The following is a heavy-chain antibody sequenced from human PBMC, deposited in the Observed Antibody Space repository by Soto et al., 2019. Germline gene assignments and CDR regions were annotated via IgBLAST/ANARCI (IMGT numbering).Heavy chain of an antibody. CDR3: ARHTKDIVSGYFDE. CDR2: IYYSGST. Sequence: SETLSLTCTVSGGSISSSSYYWGWIRQPPGKGLEWIGSIYYSGSTYYNPSLKSRVTISVDTSKNQFSLKLSSVTAADTAVYYCARHTKDIVSGYFDEWGQGTLVTVSS. CDR1: GGSISSSSYY. J-gene: IGHJ4*02. V-gene: IGHV4-39*01. D-gene: IGHD2-15*01.